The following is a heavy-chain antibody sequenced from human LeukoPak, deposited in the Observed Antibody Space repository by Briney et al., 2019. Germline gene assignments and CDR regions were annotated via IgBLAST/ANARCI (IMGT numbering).Heavy chain of an antibody. V-gene: IGHV4-39*01. D-gene: IGHD6-19*01. CDR3: ARLAVAGLWHLDY. J-gene: IGHJ4*02. CDR1: GGSISSSSYY. CDR2: IYYSGST. Sequence: PSETLSLICTVSGGSISSSSYYWGWIRQPPGKGLEWIGSIYYSGSTYYNPSLKSRVTISVDTSKNQFSLKLSSVTAADTAVYYCARLAVAGLWHLDYWGQGTLVTVSS.